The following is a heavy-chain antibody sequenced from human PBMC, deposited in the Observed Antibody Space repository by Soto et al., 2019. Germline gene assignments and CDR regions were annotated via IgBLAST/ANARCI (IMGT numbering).Heavy chain of an antibody. CDR1: GYTFTSYG. CDR3: AIGYCSSTSCQPRPTETIFDY. J-gene: IGHJ4*02. D-gene: IGHD2-2*01. V-gene: IGHV1-18*01. Sequence: GASVKVSCKASGYTFTSYGISWVRQAPGQGLEWMGWISAYNGNTNYAQKLQGRVTMTTDTSTSTAYMELRSLRSDGTAVYYCAIGYCSSTSCQPRPTETIFDYWGQGTLVTVSS. CDR2: ISAYNGNT.